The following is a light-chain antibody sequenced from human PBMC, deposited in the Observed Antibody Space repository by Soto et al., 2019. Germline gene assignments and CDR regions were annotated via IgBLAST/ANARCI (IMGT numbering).Light chain of an antibody. Sequence: TQSPATLSLSPGERATLSCRASQSVSSYLAWYQQKPGQAPRLLIYGASSRATGIPDRFSGSGSETDFTLTIGRLEPEDFALYYCHQYSTSPVTFGGGTKVDIK. CDR3: HQYSTSPVT. V-gene: IGKV3-20*01. CDR2: GAS. CDR1: QSVSSY. J-gene: IGKJ4*01.